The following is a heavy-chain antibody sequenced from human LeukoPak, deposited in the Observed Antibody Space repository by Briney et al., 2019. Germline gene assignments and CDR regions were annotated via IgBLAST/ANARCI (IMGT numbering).Heavy chain of an antibody. D-gene: IGHD2-2*02. CDR1: GYTFTSYD. CDR2: MNPNSGNT. V-gene: IGHV1-8*03. Sequence: ASVKVSCKASGYTFTSYDINWVRQATGQGLEWMGWMNPNSGNTGYAQKFQGRVIITRNTSISTAYMELSSLRSEDTAVYYCARVPPRYCSSTSCYTADWDWFDPWGQGTLVTVSS. CDR3: ARVPPRYCSSTSCYTADWDWFDP. J-gene: IGHJ5*02.